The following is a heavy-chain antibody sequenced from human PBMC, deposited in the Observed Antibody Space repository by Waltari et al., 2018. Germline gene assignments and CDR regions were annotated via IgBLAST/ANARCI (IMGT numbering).Heavy chain of an antibody. CDR1: GFPFSDYA. CDR3: SKNRAAGGHWYFDL. V-gene: IGHV3-49*03. CDR2: IRTNVDGGTT. J-gene: IGHJ2*01. Sequence: EVQLEESGGGLVQPGRSLRLSCSSFGFPFSDYAMSWFRLAPGKGLEWIGFIRTNVDGGTTVYAASVKGRFTISRDDSKNIAYLQTNSLKTEDTAIYYCSKNRAAGGHWYFDLWGRGTLVTVSS. D-gene: IGHD6-13*01.